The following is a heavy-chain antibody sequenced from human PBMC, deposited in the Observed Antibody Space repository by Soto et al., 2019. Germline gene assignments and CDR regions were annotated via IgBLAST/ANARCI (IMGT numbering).Heavy chain of an antibody. CDR2: ITPSGGTT. D-gene: IGHD6-19*01. CDR3: ARIRESSGSYATFEY. J-gene: IGHJ4*02. V-gene: IGHV1-46*01. Sequence: QVQLVQSGAEVKKPGASVKVSCKASGYTFTNYYLHWVRQAPGQGLEWMGIITPSGGTTSYAQKFQGRVTMTRDTSTSTVYMELSSLRSEDTAVYFCARIRESSGSYATFEYWGQGTLVTVSS. CDR1: GYTFTNYY.